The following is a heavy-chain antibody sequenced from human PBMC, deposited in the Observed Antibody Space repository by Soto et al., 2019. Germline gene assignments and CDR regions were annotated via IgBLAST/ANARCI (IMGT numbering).Heavy chain of an antibody. CDR3: SRDSDPLFYYQYYGMDV. J-gene: IGHJ6*02. Sequence: LRLSCAASGFTPNNYWMHWVRQAPGKGLVWVSHINGDGSTTTYADSVKGRFTISRDNAKKTLYLQMDSLTAEDTAVYYCSRDSDPLFYYQYYGMDVWGQGTTVTVSS. CDR1: GFTPNNYW. CDR2: INGDGSTT. V-gene: IGHV3-74*01.